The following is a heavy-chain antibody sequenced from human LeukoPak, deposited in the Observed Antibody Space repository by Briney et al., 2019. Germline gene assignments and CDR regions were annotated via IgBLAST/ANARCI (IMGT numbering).Heavy chain of an antibody. CDR3: ARDQQSSGWYVGWFDP. CDR1: GFTFSSYA. D-gene: IGHD6-19*01. Sequence: SGVSLRLSCAASGFTFSSYAMSWARQAPGKGLEWVSSISSSSSYIYYADSVKGRFTISRDNAKNSLYLQMNSLRAEDTAVYYCARDQQSSGWYVGWFDPWGQGTLVTVSS. V-gene: IGHV3-21*01. CDR2: ISSSSSYI. J-gene: IGHJ5*02.